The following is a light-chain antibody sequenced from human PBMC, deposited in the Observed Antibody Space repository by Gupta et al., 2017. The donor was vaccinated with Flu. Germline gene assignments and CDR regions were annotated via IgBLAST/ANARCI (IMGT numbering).Light chain of an antibody. CDR2: QVS. Sequence: DVVMTQSPLSLPVTLGQPASISCRSSQGLVYSDGNTYLHWFQQRPGQSPRRLIYQVSYRESGVPDRVSGSGSGTNCTRKISRVEAEDVGIYVCMQCAHGPRAFGEGTRVEIK. CDR3: MQCAHGPRA. J-gene: IGKJ4*02. V-gene: IGKV2-30*01. CDR1: QGLVYSDGNTY.